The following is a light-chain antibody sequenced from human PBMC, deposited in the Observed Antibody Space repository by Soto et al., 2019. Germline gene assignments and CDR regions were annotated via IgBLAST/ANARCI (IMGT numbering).Light chain of an antibody. V-gene: IGLV4-69*01. J-gene: IGLJ2*01. CDR2: LNSDGSH. CDR3: QTWGAGTVV. CDR1: SGHSSYA. Sequence: QPVLTQSPSASASLGASVKLTCTLSSGHSSYASAWHQQQPEKGPRYLMKLNSDGSHSKGDGIPDRFSGSSSGAERYLTISSLQSEDEADYYCQTWGAGTVVFGGGTKLTVL.